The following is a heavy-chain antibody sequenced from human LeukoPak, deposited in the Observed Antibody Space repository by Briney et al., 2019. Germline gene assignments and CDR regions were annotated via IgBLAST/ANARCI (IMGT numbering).Heavy chain of an antibody. CDR1: GFRFSSYE. CDR2: ISSSGSSI. Sequence: GGSLRLSCAAFGFRFSSYEMNWVRQAPGKGLEWVSYISSSGSSIYYADSVKGRFTISRDNAENSLYLQMNSLRAEDTAVYYCPRDRGMDVWGPGTTVTVSS. V-gene: IGHV3-48*03. J-gene: IGHJ6*02. CDR3: PRDRGMDV.